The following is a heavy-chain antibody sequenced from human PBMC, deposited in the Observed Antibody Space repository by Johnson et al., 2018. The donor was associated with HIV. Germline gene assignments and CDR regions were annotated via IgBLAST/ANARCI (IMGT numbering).Heavy chain of an antibody. V-gene: IGHV3-30*04. CDR1: GFTFSSYA. CDR3: AKEATDSAFDI. Sequence: VQLVESGGGVVQPGRSLRLSCAASGFTFSSYAIHWVRQAPGKGLAWVAVISYDGSDKYYADSVKGRFTISRDNSKNTLYLQMNSLRAEDTALYYCAKEATDSAFDIWGQGTMVTVSS. D-gene: IGHD1-14*01. J-gene: IGHJ3*02. CDR2: ISYDGSDK.